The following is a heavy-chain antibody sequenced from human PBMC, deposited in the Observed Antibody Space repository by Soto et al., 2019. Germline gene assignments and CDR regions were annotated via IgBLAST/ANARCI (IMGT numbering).Heavy chain of an antibody. CDR1: GGSISTSTYY. V-gene: IGHV4-39*01. D-gene: IGHD3-22*01. J-gene: IGHJ4*02. Sequence: QLQLQESGPGLVKPSETLSLTCTVSGGSISTSTYYWGWIRQPPGKGLYWVGSIYYSGSTYYNPSLRSRVTIYVDTSKNQFSLKLSSVTAADTAVYYCARLGRDGIVAERVDYWGQGTLVTVSS. CDR2: IYYSGST. CDR3: ARLGRDGIVAERVDY.